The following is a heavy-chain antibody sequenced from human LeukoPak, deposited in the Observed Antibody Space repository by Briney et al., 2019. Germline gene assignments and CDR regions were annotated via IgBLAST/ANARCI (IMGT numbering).Heavy chain of an antibody. CDR2: ISYDGSNK. J-gene: IGHJ4*02. CDR3: AKVPEAVAGTLG. CDR1: GFTFSSYG. D-gene: IGHD6-19*01. Sequence: GGSLRLSCAASGFTFSSYGMHWVRQAPGKGLEWVAVISYDGSNKYYADSVKGRFTISRDNSKNTLYLQMNSLRAEDTAVYYCAKVPEAVAGTLGWGQGTLVTVSS. V-gene: IGHV3-30*18.